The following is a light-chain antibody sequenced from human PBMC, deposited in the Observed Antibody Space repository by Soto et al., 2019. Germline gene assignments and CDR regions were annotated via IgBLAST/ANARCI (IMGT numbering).Light chain of an antibody. V-gene: IGLV2-14*03. Sequence: QSVLTQPASVSGSPGQSITISCTGTSSDVGGFNYVSWYQQHPGKAPKLMIYDITNRPSGVSYRFSGSKSGNTASLTISALQAEDEADYYCNSYTSSSTYVFGTGTQLT. J-gene: IGLJ1*01. CDR3: NSYTSSSTYV. CDR1: SSDVGGFNY. CDR2: DIT.